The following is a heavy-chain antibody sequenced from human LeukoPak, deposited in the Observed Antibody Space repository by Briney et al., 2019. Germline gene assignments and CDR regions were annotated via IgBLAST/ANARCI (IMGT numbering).Heavy chain of an antibody. V-gene: IGHV1-18*01. CDR1: GYTFTSYG. J-gene: IGHJ4*02. CDR2: ISAYNGNT. D-gene: IGHD6-13*01. Sequence: ASVKVSCKASGYTFTSYGISWVRQAPGQGLEWMGWISAYNGNTNYAQKLQGRVTMTTDTSTSTAYMELRSLRSDDTAVYYCVRDSSLNIAAAGTFDYWGQGTLVTVSS. CDR3: VRDSSLNIAAAGTFDY.